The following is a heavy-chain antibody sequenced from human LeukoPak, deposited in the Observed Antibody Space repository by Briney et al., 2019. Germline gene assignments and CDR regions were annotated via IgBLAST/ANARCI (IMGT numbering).Heavy chain of an antibody. CDR2: ISAYNGHT. Sequence: GASVKVSCKASGYTFTSNGISWVRQAPGQGLEWMGWISAYNGHTNYAQKLQGRVTMTTDTSTSTAYMELRGLRSDDTAVYYCARDYGSGGAVDIWGQGTMVTVSS. CDR3: ARDYGSGGAVDI. V-gene: IGHV1-18*01. J-gene: IGHJ3*02. D-gene: IGHD3-10*01. CDR1: GYTFTSNG.